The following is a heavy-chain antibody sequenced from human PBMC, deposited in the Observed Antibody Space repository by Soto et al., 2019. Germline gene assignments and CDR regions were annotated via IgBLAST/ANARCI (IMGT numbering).Heavy chain of an antibody. J-gene: IGHJ2*01. Sequence: VGSLRLSCAGSGFTFSSSGMHWVRQAPGKGLEWVAVIWFDGGNKKYADSVKGRFTISRDNSKNTLSLQMNSLRAEDTAVYYCARDQGYFDLWGRGILVTVSS. CDR3: ARDQGYFDL. CDR1: GFTFSSSG. CDR2: IWFDGGNK. V-gene: IGHV3-33*01.